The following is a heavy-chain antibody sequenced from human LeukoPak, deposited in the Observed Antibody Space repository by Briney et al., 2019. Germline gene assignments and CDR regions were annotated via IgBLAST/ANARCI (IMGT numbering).Heavy chain of an antibody. CDR1: GGSISTYY. CDR3: ARANPPGAFDY. J-gene: IGHJ4*02. CDR2: IYNTGTT. Sequence: SETLSLTCTVSGGSISTYYWSWIRQPAGKGLEWMGRIYNTGTTNRNPSLKSRVTMSVDTSKNQFSLKLSSVTAADTAVYYCARANPPGAFDYWGQGTLVTVSS. V-gene: IGHV4-4*07.